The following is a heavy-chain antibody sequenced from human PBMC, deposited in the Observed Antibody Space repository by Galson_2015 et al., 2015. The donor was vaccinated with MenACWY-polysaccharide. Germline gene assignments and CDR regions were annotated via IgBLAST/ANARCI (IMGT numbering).Heavy chain of an antibody. D-gene: IGHD5-12*01. V-gene: IGHV3-74*01. CDR1: GFTFSTYW. J-gene: IGHJ4*02. CDR3: ARGYSAYD. CDR2: IKSDGSST. Sequence: SLRLSCAASGFTFSTYWMHWVRQAPGKGLVWVSRIKSDGSSTNYADSVKGRFTISRDKAKNTLYLQMNSLRAEDTALYYCARGYSAYDWGQGTLVTVSA.